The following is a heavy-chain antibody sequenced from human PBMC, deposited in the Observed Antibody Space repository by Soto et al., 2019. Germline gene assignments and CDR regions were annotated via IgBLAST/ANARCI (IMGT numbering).Heavy chain of an antibody. J-gene: IGHJ4*02. Sequence: QITLKESGPTLVKPTQTLTLTCTFSGFSLSTSGVGVGWIRQPPGKALEWLGFIYWDEDKRYSPSLKSRLTSTKDTSKSQVVLTMTNMHPVDTATYYCAHVFTSLAPFDSWGQGTLVTVSA. D-gene: IGHD3-10*02. V-gene: IGHV2-5*02. CDR3: AHVFTSLAPFDS. CDR2: IYWDEDK. CDR1: GFSLSTSGVG.